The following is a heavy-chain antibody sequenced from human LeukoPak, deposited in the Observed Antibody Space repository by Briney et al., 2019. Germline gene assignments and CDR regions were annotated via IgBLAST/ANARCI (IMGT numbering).Heavy chain of an antibody. CDR1: GLIVSSNY. D-gene: IGHD3-10*01. Sequence: GGSLRLSCAASGLIVSSNYMSWVRQAPGKGLEWVSVIYSGGSTYYADSVKGRFTISRDNSKNTLYLQMNSLRAEDTAVYYCARDRGNYYGMDVWGQGTTVTVSS. J-gene: IGHJ6*02. CDR3: ARDRGNYYGMDV. V-gene: IGHV3-53*01. CDR2: IYSGGST.